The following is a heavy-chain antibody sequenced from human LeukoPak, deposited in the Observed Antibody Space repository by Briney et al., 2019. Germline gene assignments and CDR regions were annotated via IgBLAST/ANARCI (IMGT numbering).Heavy chain of an antibody. CDR2: IYSGGDT. CDR1: GVTVSSSY. J-gene: IGHJ4*02. V-gene: IGHV3-66*01. Sequence: GGSLRLSCAASGVTVSSSYMSWVRQAPGKGLEWVSIIYSGGDTYYADSVKGRFTISRDNAKNSLYLQMNSLRAEDTAVYYCARADYGDYVFDYWGQGTLVTVSS. D-gene: IGHD4-17*01. CDR3: ARADYGDYVFDY.